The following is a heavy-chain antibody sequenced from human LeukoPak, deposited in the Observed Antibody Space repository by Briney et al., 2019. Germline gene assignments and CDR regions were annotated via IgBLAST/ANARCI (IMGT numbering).Heavy chain of an antibody. J-gene: IGHJ4*02. Sequence: ASVKVSCKASGYTFTAYYIHWVRQAPGQGLEWMGWINPKNGGTKYAPSFQGTVTVTSDTSITTAYMEISSLTSDDTAVYFCARERQGDYWGQGTLVTVSS. CDR3: ARERQGDY. CDR2: INPKNGGT. V-gene: IGHV1-2*02. CDR1: GYTFTAYY.